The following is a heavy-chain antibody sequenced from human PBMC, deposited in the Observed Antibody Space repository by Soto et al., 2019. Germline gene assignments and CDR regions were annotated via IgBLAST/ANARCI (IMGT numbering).Heavy chain of an antibody. CDR3: ARDPCKWDICPFDY. CDR2: ISTYNGNT. CDR1: GHTFTSSG. Sequence: ASVKVSCKASGHTFTSSGFNWVRQAPGQGLEWMGWISTYNGNTKYAQKFQGRVTMTTDTSTSTAYMELRSLRSDDTAVYYCARDPCKWDICPFDYWRQGTLVTVSS. D-gene: IGHD1-26*01. V-gene: IGHV1-18*04. J-gene: IGHJ4*02.